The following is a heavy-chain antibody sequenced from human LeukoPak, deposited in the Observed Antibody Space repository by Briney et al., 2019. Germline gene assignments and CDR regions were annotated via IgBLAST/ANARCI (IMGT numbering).Heavy chain of an antibody. CDR1: GGSISSGSYY. CDR2: IYTSGST. J-gene: IGHJ4*02. V-gene: IGHV4-61*02. CDR3: ARESHRPLIAARPGGIGY. D-gene: IGHD6-6*01. Sequence: SQTLSLTCTVSGGSISSGSYYWSWIRQPAGKGLEWIGRIYTSGSTNYNPSLKSRVTISVDTSKNQFSLKLSSVTAADTAVYYCARESHRPLIAARPGGIGYWGQGTLVTVSS.